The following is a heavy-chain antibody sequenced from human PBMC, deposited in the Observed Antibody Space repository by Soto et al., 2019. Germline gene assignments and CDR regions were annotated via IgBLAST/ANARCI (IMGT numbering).Heavy chain of an antibody. CDR2: ISAYNGNT. Sequence: ASVKVSCKASGYTFTSYGISWVRQAPGQGLEWMGWISAYNGNTNCAQKLQGRVTMTTDTSTSTAYMELRSLRSDDTAVYYCARDEPAGYCSSTSCHPVDYWGQGTLVTVSS. J-gene: IGHJ4*02. D-gene: IGHD2-2*03. CDR1: GYTFTSYG. CDR3: ARDEPAGYCSSTSCHPVDY. V-gene: IGHV1-18*04.